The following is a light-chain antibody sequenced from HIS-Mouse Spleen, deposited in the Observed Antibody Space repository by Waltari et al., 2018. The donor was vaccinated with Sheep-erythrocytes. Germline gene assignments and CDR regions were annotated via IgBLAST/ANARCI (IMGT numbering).Light chain of an antibody. J-gene: IGLJ3*02. V-gene: IGLV2-23*01. Sequence: QSALTQPASVSGSPGQSITIPCTGTSSDVGSYNLVSWYQQHPGNAPNLMLYEGSKRRSCVYNRFSGSKSGNTASLTISGLQAEDEADYYCCSYAGSSTPWVFGGGTKLTVL. CDR1: SSDVGSYNL. CDR2: EGS. CDR3: CSYAGSSTPWV.